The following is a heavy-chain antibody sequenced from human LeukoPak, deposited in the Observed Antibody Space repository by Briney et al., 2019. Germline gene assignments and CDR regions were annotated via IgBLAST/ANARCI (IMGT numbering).Heavy chain of an antibody. CDR3: ARETEWLDY. CDR2: ISYDGRNK. V-gene: IGHV3-30*04. CDR1: GFTFSSYA. D-gene: IGHD2-8*01. Sequence: PGGSLRLSCAASGFTFSSYAMHWVRQAPGKGLEWVAVISYDGRNKYYADSVKGRFTIYRDNSKNPLYLQMNSLRAEDTAVYYCARETEWLDYWGQGTLVTVSS. J-gene: IGHJ4*02.